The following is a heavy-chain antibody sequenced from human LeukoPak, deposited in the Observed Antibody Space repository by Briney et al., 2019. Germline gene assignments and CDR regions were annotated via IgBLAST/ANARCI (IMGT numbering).Heavy chain of an antibody. V-gene: IGHV4-34*01. CDR3: ARDLSSGWSLFDY. D-gene: IGHD6-19*01. Sequence: PSETLSLTCAVYGGSFSGYYWSWIRQPPGKGLEWIGEINHSGSTNYNPSLKSRVTISVDTSKNRFSLKLSSVTAADTAVYYCARDLSSGWSLFDYWGQGTLVTVSS. J-gene: IGHJ4*02. CDR1: GGSFSGYY. CDR2: INHSGST.